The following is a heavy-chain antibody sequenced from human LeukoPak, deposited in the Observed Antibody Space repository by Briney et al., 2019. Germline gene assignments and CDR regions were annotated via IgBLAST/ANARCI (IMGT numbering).Heavy chain of an antibody. CDR1: GFIFSSIT. Sequence: GGSLRLSCTASGFIFSSITMNWVRQAPGKGLEWVSSITSSGSTIYYADSVKGRFTISRDNAKNPLYLQMNSLRAEDTAVYYCARAQIEDYWGQGALVTVSS. J-gene: IGHJ4*02. CDR3: ARAQIEDY. V-gene: IGHV3-21*01. CDR2: ITSSGSTI.